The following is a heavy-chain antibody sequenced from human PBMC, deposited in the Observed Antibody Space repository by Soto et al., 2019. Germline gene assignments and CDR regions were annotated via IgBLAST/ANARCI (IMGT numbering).Heavy chain of an antibody. J-gene: IGHJ4*03. V-gene: IGHV4-61*01. CDR1: GDSVGSSTHMY. D-gene: IGHD5-12*01. CDR2: IYRSWSN. CDR3: ARAHASGDYRGMST. Sequence: PXETLSLTCTVSGDSVGSSTHMYRSRRQPPPGKELEFIGKIYRSWSNLFNSALQSRVTLSMEPSKNQFSLNLRSVTVGDTARYVCARAHASGDYRGMSTWGPGTMVTVSS.